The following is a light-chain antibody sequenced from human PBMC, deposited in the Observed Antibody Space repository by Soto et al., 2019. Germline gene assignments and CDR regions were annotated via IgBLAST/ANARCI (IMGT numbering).Light chain of an antibody. J-gene: IGLJ1*01. CDR3: CSYAGSYTHV. V-gene: IGLV2-11*01. CDR1: SSDIGGYNY. Sequence: QSALTQPRSVSGSPGQSVTISCTGTSSDIGGYNYVSWYQQHPGKAPKLMIYDVIKPPSGVPDRFSGSKSGNTASLTIYGLQAEDEADYYCCSYAGSYTHVFGTGTKLTVL. CDR2: DVI.